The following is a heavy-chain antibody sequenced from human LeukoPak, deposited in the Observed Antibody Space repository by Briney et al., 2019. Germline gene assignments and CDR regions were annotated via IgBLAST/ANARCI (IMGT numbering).Heavy chain of an antibody. J-gene: IGHJ6*03. CDR3: AKPDTVTPYYYYYYMDV. D-gene: IGHD4-17*01. CDR1: GFTFSSYG. CDR2: IRYDGSNK. V-gene: IGHV3-30*02. Sequence: GGSLRLSCAASGFTFSSYGMHWVRQAPGKGLEWVAFIRYDGSNKYYADSVKGRFTISRDNSKNTLYLQMNSLRAEDTAVYYCAKPDTVTPYYYYYYMDVWGKGTTVTVSS.